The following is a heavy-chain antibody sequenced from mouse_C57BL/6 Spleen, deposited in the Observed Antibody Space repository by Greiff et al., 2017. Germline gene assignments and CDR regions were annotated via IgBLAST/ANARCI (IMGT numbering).Heavy chain of an antibody. CDR2: IDPSDSYT. CDR1: GYTFTSYW. CDR3: ANYYGSSYYAMDY. J-gene: IGHJ4*01. Sequence: QVQLKQPGAELVKPGASVKLSCKASGYTFTSYWMQWVKQRPGQGLEWIGEIDPSDSYTNYNQKFKGKATLTVDKSSSKAYMQLSILTSDDSAVYYCANYYGSSYYAMDYWGPGTSVPVSS. D-gene: IGHD1-1*01. V-gene: IGHV1-50*01.